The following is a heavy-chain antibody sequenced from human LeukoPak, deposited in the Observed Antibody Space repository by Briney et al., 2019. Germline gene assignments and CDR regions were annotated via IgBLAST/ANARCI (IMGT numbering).Heavy chain of an antibody. V-gene: IGHV4-59*01. J-gene: IGHJ4*02. CDR1: GGSYY. CDR2: VYYSGNT. D-gene: IGHD2-2*01. Sequence: SETLSLTCTVSGGSYYWSWIRQPPGKGLEWIGFVYYSGNTNYNPSLKSRVTISLDTSKNQFSLKLRSVNTADTAVYYCARGRYQLDYWGQGTLVTVSS. CDR3: ARGRYQLDY.